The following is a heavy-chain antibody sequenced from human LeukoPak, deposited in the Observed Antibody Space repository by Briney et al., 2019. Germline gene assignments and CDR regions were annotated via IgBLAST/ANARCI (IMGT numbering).Heavy chain of an antibody. Sequence: PSETLSLTCAVYGGSFSGYYWSWIRQPPGKGLEWIGEINHSGSTNYNPSLKSRVTISVDTSKNQFSLKLSSVTAADTAVYFCAPQGYCRGGSCLTNNWFDPLGPGNPGHRLL. CDR3: APQGYCRGGSCLTNNWFDP. CDR2: INHSGST. V-gene: IGHV4-34*01. J-gene: IGHJ5*02. CDR1: GGSFSGYY. D-gene: IGHD2-15*01.